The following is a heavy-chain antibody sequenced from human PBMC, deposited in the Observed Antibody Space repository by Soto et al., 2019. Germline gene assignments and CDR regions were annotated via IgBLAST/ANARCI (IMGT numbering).Heavy chain of an antibody. CDR2: ISYDGSNK. Sequence: QVQLVESGGGVVQPGRSLRLSCAASGFTFSSYGMHWVRQAPGKGLEWVAVISYDGSNKYYADSVKGRFTISRDNSKNTLYLQMNSLRAEDTAVYYCAKDHPYGDYDNWFDPWGQGTLVTVSS. CDR1: GFTFSSYG. D-gene: IGHD4-17*01. V-gene: IGHV3-30*18. CDR3: AKDHPYGDYDNWFDP. J-gene: IGHJ5*02.